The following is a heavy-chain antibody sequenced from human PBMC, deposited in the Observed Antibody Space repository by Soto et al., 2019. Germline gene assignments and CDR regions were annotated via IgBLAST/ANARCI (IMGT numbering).Heavy chain of an antibody. CDR3: ATPTPLRGAMITNINFDF. J-gene: IGHJ4*02. Sequence: SVKFSCKASGGTFSSYAISWVRQAPGQGLEWMGGIIPIFGTANYAQKFQGRVTITADKSTSTAYMELSSLRSDDTAVYYCATPTPLRGAMITNINFDFWGQGTPVTVSS. D-gene: IGHD3-10*01. CDR1: GGTFSSYA. CDR2: IIPIFGTA. V-gene: IGHV1-69*06.